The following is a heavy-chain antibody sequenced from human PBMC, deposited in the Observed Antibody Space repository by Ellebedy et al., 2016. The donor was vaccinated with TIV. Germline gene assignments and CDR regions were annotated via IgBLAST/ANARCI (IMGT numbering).Heavy chain of an antibody. D-gene: IGHD3-10*01. CDR3: ASAKYYGSGTYAHYLDY. V-gene: IGHV5-51*01. CDR2: IYPGDSDT. CDR1: GYNFSNYW. Sequence: KVSCKGSGYNFSNYWIGWVRQMPGKGLDWMGIIYPGDSDTSYSPSFQGQVTISADKSISTAYLQRSSLKASDTAMYYCASAKYYGSGTYAHYLDYWGQGTLVTVSS. J-gene: IGHJ4*02.